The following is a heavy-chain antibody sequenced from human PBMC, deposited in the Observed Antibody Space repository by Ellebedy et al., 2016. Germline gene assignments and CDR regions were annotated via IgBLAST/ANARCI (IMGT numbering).Heavy chain of an antibody. J-gene: IGHJ4*02. CDR1: GFSFRSFS. Sequence: GGSLRLSXAASGFSFRSFSMYWVRQAPGKGLEWVSSISSTGSPIYYAGSLRGRFTVSRDNTRNSLSLQMNSLRAEDTAVYYCARGSQILQRLDLFDYWGQGTLITVPS. CDR3: ARGSQILQRLDLFDY. D-gene: IGHD2-21*02. V-gene: IGHV3-21*01. CDR2: ISSTGSPI.